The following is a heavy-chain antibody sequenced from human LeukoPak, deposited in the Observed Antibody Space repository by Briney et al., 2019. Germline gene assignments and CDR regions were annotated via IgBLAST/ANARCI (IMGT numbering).Heavy chain of an antibody. CDR3: ARATYSSRHNWFDP. CDR2: IYYSGST. J-gene: IGHJ5*02. D-gene: IGHD6-13*01. CDR1: GGSISSYY. V-gene: IGHV4-59*01. Sequence: SETLSLTCTVSGGSISSYYWSWIRQPPGKGLEWIGYIYYSGSTNYNPSLKSRVTISVDTSKNQFSLKLSSVTAADTAVYYCARATYSSRHNWFDPWGQGTLVTVSS.